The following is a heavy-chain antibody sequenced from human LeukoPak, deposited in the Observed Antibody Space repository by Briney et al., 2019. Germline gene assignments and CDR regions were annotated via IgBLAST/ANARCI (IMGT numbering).Heavy chain of an antibody. D-gene: IGHD2-2*02. CDR2: IFHSGDT. CDR1: GGSISSYY. J-gene: IGHJ4*02. V-gene: IGHV4-59*12. CDR3: ARGRVIPTSIPFDY. Sequence: SETLSLTCTMSGGSISSYYWSWIRQPPGKGLEWIGYIFHSGDTFYSPSLKSRVSISADRSKNQFSLKLNSVTVADTAVYYCARGRVIPTSIPFDYWGQGTLVTVSS.